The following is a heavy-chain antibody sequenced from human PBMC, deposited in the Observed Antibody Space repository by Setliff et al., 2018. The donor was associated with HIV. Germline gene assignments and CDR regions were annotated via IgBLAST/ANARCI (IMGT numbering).Heavy chain of an antibody. CDR1: RFSFSTFW. V-gene: IGHV3-7*01. Sequence: GGSLRLSCATSRFSFSTFWMTWVRQAPGKGLEWIANINQDGNKKYHAGSVWGRFTISRDNAMNSLYLQMSSLRAEDTAIYYCARDTEMITTTDAFDIWGPGTMVTVSS. J-gene: IGHJ3*02. D-gene: IGHD3-22*01. CDR2: INQDGNKK. CDR3: ARDTEMITTTDAFDI.